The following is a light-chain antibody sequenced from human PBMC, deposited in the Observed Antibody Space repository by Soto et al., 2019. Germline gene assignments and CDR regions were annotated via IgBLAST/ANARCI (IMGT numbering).Light chain of an antibody. CDR1: QSVRTY. Sequence: EIVLTQSPATLSLSPGERATLSCRASQSVRTYLVWYQQKPGQAPRLLIYDTSTRATGVPARFSGSGSGTDFTLTISSLEPEDFAVYYCHQRSNWPRTLGGGTKVDIK. J-gene: IGKJ4*01. V-gene: IGKV3-11*01. CDR2: DTS. CDR3: HQRSNWPRT.